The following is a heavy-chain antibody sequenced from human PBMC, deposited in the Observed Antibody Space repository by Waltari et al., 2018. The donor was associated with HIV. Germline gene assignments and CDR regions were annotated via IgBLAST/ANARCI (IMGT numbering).Heavy chain of an antibody. CDR3: ARVPPSNYGSGTLLGMDV. J-gene: IGHJ6*02. CDR1: GGTFSSYA. CDR2: LIPIFGTA. V-gene: IGHV1-69*01. D-gene: IGHD3-10*01. Sequence: QVQLVQSGAEVKKPGSSVKVSCKASGGTFSSYAISWVRQAPGQGLGWMGGLIPIFGTANYAQKFQGRGTITADESTSTAYMGLSSLRSEDTAVYYCARVPPSNYGSGTLLGMDVWGQGTTVTVSS.